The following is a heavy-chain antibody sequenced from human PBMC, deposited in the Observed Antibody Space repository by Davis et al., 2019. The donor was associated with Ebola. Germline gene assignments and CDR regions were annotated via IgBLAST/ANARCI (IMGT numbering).Heavy chain of an antibody. V-gene: IGHV3-48*02. Sequence: GESLKISCAASGFTFSSYSMNWVRQAPGKGLEWVSYISSSSSTIYYADSVKGRFTISRDNAKNSLYLQMNSLSDEDTAVYYCASSIDYYGSGSYYQPLHYYYYGMDVWGQGTTVTVSS. CDR1: GFTFSSYS. CDR2: ISSSSSTI. J-gene: IGHJ6*02. CDR3: ASSIDYYGSGSYYQPLHYYYYGMDV. D-gene: IGHD3-10*01.